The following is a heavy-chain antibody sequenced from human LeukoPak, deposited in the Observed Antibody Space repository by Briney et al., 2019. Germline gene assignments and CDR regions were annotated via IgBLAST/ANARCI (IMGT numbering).Heavy chain of an antibody. CDR2: VYYSGTT. D-gene: IGHD6-19*01. CDR3: ARGTLYRGWSYYLDF. V-gene: IGHV4-39*07. Sequence: PGGSLRLSCAASGFTFSSYAMSWVRQAPGKGLEWIGSVYYSGTTSYNPSLKSRVTISVDMSKNHFSLRLRSVTAADTAMYYCARGTLYRGWSYYLDFWGQGSQVTVSS. J-gene: IGHJ4*02. CDR1: GFTFSSYA.